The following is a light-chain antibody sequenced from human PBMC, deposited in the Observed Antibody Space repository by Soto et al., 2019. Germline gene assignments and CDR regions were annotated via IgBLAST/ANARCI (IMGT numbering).Light chain of an antibody. Sequence: EIVLTQSPGTLSLSPGERATLSCRASPSVSGSNLAWYQQKRGQAPRRLIYGASIRATGIPDRFSGSGSGTDFTLTISRLEPEDFALYYCQQYHTSPLTFGQGTKVDI. J-gene: IGKJ1*01. CDR3: QQYHTSPLT. CDR2: GAS. CDR1: PSVSGSN. V-gene: IGKV3-20*01.